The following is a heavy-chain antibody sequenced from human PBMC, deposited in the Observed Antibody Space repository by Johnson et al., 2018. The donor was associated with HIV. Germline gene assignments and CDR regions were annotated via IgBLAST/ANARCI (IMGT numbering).Heavy chain of an antibody. CDR1: GITFSSSG. CDR2: IRYDGNNK. Sequence: QVQLVESGGGVVQPGGSLRLSCAASGITFSSSGMNWVRQAPGKGLEWVSFIRYDGNNKYYTDSVKGRFTISRDNSKNTLYLQMNSLRAEDTAVYYCAREVDGFDIWGQGTMVTVSS. CDR3: AREVDGFDI. J-gene: IGHJ3*02. V-gene: IGHV3-30*02.